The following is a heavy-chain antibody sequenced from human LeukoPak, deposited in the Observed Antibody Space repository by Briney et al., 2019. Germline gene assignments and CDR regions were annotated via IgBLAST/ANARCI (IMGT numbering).Heavy chain of an antibody. D-gene: IGHD5-18*01. V-gene: IGHV3-21*01. Sequence: PGGSLRLSCAASGFTFSSYGMHWVRQAPGKGLEWVSSISSSSSYIYYADSVKGRFTISRDNAKNSLYLQMNSLRAEDTAVYYCARDSPGVQLWAPPDYWGQGTLVTVSS. CDR1: GFTFSSYG. J-gene: IGHJ4*02. CDR2: ISSSSSYI. CDR3: ARDSPGVQLWAPPDY.